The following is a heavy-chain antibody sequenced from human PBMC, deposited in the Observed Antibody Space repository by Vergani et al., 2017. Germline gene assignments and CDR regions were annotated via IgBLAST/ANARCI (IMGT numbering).Heavy chain of an antibody. Sequence: QVQLQEPGPGLVKPSETLPLTCVVSGYSISSGYYRGWIRQPPGKGLEWIGTIYHSGNTYYNTSFKSRVTISVDTSKNQFSLKLSSVTAADTAVYYCATTLIAVAATNFDYWGQGTLVTVSS. CDR2: IYHSGNT. CDR1: GYSISSGYY. CDR3: ATTLIAVAATNFDY. V-gene: IGHV4-38-2*01. D-gene: IGHD6-19*01. J-gene: IGHJ4*02.